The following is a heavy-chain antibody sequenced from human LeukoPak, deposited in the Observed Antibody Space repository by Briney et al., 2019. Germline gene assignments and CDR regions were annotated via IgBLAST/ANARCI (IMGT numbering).Heavy chain of an antibody. D-gene: IGHD6-6*01. CDR1: GFTFSSYS. V-gene: IGHV3-21*04. Sequence: GGSLRLSCAASGFTFSSYSMNWVRQAPGKGLEWVSSISSSSSYIYYADSVKGRFTISRDNAKNSLYLQMNSLRAEDTAVYYCARDVIAARPLFRNNWFDPWGQGTLVTVSS. CDR2: ISSSSSYI. CDR3: ARDVIAARPLFRNNWFDP. J-gene: IGHJ5*02.